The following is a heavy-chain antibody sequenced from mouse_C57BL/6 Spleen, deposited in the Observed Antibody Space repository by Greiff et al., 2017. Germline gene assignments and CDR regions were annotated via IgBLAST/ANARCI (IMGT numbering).Heavy chain of an antibody. CDR3: TTGGWLLESCDV. Sequence: VQLQQSGAELVRPGASVKLSCTASGFNIKDYYMHWVKQRPEQGLEGIGRIDPEDGDTEYAPKFQGKAPMTADTSSNTAYLQLSSLTSEDPAVYYCTTGGWLLESCDVWGTGTTVTVSS. CDR2: IDPEDGDT. D-gene: IGHD2-3*01. CDR1: GFNIKDYY. V-gene: IGHV14-1*01. J-gene: IGHJ1*03.